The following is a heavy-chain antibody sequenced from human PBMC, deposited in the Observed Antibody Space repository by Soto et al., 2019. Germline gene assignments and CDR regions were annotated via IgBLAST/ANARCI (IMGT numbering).Heavy chain of an antibody. J-gene: IGHJ5*02. Sequence: SETLSLTCTVSGGSISSGGYYWSWIRQHPGKGLEWIGYIYYSGSTYYNPSLKSRVTISVDTSKNQFSLKLSSVTAADTAVYYCARGGRGGNNWFDPWGQGTLVTVSS. CDR2: IYYSGST. CDR3: ARGGRGGNNWFDP. CDR1: GGSISSGGYY. D-gene: IGHD2-15*01. V-gene: IGHV4-31*03.